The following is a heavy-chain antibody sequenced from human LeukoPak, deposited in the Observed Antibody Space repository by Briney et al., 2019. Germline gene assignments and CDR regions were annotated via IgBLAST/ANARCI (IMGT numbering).Heavy chain of an antibody. V-gene: IGHV1-69*13. CDR1: GYSFTSFG. D-gene: IGHD3-10*01. Sequence: GASVKVSCKASGYSFTSFGMNWVRQAPGQGLEWMGGIVPIFGSVHYAQKFQDRVTITADESTSTVYMEMSSLRSEDTAVYYCARGGDAGFGYYFDYWGQGTLVTVSS. J-gene: IGHJ4*02. CDR2: IVPIFGSV. CDR3: ARGGDAGFGYYFDY.